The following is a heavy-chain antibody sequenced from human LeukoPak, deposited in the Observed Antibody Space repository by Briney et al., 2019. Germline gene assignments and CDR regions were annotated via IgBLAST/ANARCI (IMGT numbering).Heavy chain of an antibody. Sequence: ASVTVSCKASAYTFTGYYMHWVRQAPGQGLEWMGWIYPNSGGTNYAQKFQGRVTMTRDTSISTAYMELSRLRSDDTAVYYCARVRGGSYDFDYWGQGTLVTVSS. CDR3: ARVRGGSYDFDY. J-gene: IGHJ4*02. CDR1: AYTFTGYY. D-gene: IGHD1-26*01. CDR2: IYPNSGGT. V-gene: IGHV1-2*02.